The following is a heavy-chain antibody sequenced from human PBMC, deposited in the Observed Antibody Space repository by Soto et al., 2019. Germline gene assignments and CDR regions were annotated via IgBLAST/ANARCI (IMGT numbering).Heavy chain of an antibody. Sequence: PSETLSLTCAVHGGSFSDYYWSWIRQPPGKGLEWIGSIYYSGSTYYNPSLKSRVTISVDTSKNQFSLKLSSVTAADTAVYYCAKIPGIAVAGTYVWNWLDPWGQGTLVTVCS. CDR2: IYYSGST. D-gene: IGHD6-19*01. V-gene: IGHV4-34*01. CDR3: AKIPGIAVAGTYVWNWLDP. CDR1: GGSFSDYY. J-gene: IGHJ5*02.